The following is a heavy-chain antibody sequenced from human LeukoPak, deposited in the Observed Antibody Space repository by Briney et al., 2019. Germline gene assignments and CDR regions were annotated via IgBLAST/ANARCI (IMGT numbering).Heavy chain of an antibody. D-gene: IGHD1-1*01. V-gene: IGHV1-2*02. CDR3: ATASMYNWNDLDY. J-gene: IGHJ4*02. CDR2: INPNSGGT. Sequence: ASVKVSCKASGYTLTGYYMHWVRQAPGQGLEWMGWINPNSGGTNYAQKFQGRVTMTRDTSISTAYMELSRLRSDDTAVYYCATASMYNWNDLDYWGQGTLVTVSS. CDR1: GYTLTGYY.